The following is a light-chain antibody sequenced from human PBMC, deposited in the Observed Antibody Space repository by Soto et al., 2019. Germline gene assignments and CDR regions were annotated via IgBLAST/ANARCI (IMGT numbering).Light chain of an antibody. Sequence: QSVLTQSSSASASLGSSVKLTCTLSSGHSSYIIAWHQQQPGKAPRYLMKLEGSGSYNKASGVPDRFSGSSSGADRYLTISNLQSEDEADYYCETWDSKNGVFGGGTKLTVL. V-gene: IGLV4-60*03. CDR3: ETWDSKNGV. CDR1: SGHSSYI. J-gene: IGLJ3*02. CDR2: LEGSGSY.